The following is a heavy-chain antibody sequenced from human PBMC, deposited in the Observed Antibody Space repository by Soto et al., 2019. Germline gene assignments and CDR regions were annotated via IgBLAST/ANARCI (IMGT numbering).Heavy chain of an antibody. CDR3: AHTRLYCSGGSCYSGSYYMDV. D-gene: IGHD2-15*01. V-gene: IGHV2-5*02. CDR2: IYWDDDK. CDR1: GFSLSTSGVG. Sequence: SGPTLVNPTQTLTLTCPFSGFSLSTSGVGVGWIRQPPGKALEWFALIYWDDDKRYSPSLKSRLTITKDTSKNQVVLTMTNMDPVDTATYYCAHTRLYCSGGSCYSGSYYMDVWGKGTTVTVSS. J-gene: IGHJ6*03.